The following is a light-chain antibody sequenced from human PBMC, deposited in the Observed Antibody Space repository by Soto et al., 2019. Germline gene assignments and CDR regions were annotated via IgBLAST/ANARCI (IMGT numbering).Light chain of an antibody. CDR3: PKCYSPPWT. J-gene: IGKJ1*01. CDR1: QSVLVSSMNENC. Sequence: DIVMTQSPASLAVSLGERAAIKCKSSQSVLVSSMNENCLGWYLQKPGQPPKLLIYWASTRASGVPDRFSGSGSGTDFTLTITNLQAEDVELYYCPKCYSPPWTFGQGTKVEIK. V-gene: IGKV4-1*01. CDR2: WAS.